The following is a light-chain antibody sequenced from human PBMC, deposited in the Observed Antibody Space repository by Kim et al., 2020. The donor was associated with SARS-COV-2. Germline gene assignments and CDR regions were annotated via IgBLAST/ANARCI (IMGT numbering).Light chain of an antibody. CDR3: QQSFHTPRT. CDR2: AVS. Sequence: ASVGDRVTITCRASQNPDKDLPWYQQKPAPAPTLLIYAVSNLQSGVPSRFTGSGSGTDFTLTISNLQPEDFAIYYCQQSFHTPRTFGQGTKVDIK. CDR1: QNPDKD. V-gene: IGKV1-39*01. J-gene: IGKJ1*01.